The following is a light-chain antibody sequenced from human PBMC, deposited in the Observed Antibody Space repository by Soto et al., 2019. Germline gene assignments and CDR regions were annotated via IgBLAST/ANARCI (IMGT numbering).Light chain of an antibody. J-gene: IGLJ1*01. Sequence: QSVLTQPAYVSGPPGQSITISCTGTSSDVGGYNYVSWYQQHPGKAPKLMIYDVSNRPSGVSNRFSGSKSGNTASLTISGLQAEDEADYYCSSYTSSSTLYVFGTGTKVTVL. V-gene: IGLV2-14*01. CDR2: DVS. CDR1: SSDVGGYNY. CDR3: SSYTSSSTLYV.